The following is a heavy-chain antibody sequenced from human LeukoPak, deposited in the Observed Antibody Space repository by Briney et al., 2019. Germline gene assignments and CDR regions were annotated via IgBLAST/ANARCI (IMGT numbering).Heavy chain of an antibody. Sequence: ASVKVSCKASGYTFTGYYMHWVRQAPGQGLEWMGWINPNSGGTNYAQKFQGRVTMTRDTSISTAYMGLSRLRSDDTAVYYCARASSGWYDAFDIWGQGTMVTVSS. CDR1: GYTFTGYY. D-gene: IGHD6-19*01. CDR2: INPNSGGT. J-gene: IGHJ3*02. CDR3: ARASSGWYDAFDI. V-gene: IGHV1-2*02.